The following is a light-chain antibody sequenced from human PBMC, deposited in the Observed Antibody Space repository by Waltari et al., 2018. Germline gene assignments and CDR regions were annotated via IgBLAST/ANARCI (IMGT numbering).Light chain of an antibody. J-gene: IGKJ1*01. CDR1: QSVGRS. Sequence: EIVLTQSPGTLSLSPGARATLSCRASQSVGRSLAWYQQKPGQAPRLRIYGASNRAPGIPDRFSGSGSGTDFSLTISRLEPEDFGLYACQHYVRLPATFGQGTKVEIK. CDR2: GAS. V-gene: IGKV3-20*01. CDR3: QHYVRLPAT.